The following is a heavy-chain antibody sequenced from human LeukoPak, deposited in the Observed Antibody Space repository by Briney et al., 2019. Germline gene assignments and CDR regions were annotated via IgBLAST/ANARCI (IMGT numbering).Heavy chain of an antibody. Sequence: SVKVSCKASGGTFSSYAISWVRQAPGQGLEWMGRTTPILGIANYAQKFQGRVTITADKSTSTAYMELSSLRSEDTAVYYCARETYCSGGSCLQAWGQGTLVTVSS. CDR3: ARETYCSGGSCLQA. CDR1: GGTFSSYA. CDR2: TTPILGIA. J-gene: IGHJ4*02. D-gene: IGHD2-15*01. V-gene: IGHV1-69*04.